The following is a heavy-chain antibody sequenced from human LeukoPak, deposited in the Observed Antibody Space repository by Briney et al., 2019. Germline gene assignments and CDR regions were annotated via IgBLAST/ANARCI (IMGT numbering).Heavy chain of an antibody. CDR1: GGSISSNY. CDR2: IYYSGST. D-gene: IGHD3-22*01. Sequence: SETLSLTCSVSGGSISSNYWSWIRQPAGKGLEWIGRIYYSGSTNYNPSLKSRLTMSVDTSKNQFSLNLNSVTVADTAVYFCAKSKYYDSSGYYSFEFWGRGTLVTVSS. V-gene: IGHV4-4*07. J-gene: IGHJ4*02. CDR3: AKSKYYDSSGYYSFEF.